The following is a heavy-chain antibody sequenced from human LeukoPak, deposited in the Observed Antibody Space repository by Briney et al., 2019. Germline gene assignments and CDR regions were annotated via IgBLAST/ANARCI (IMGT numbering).Heavy chain of an antibody. CDR3: ARVRVGATTGDTFDI. V-gene: IGHV3-30*03. CDR1: GFTFSTYG. J-gene: IGHJ3*02. Sequence: PGGSLRLSCAASGFTFSTYGMHWVRQAPGKGLEWVAVISYDGSNKFYADSVKGQFTLSRDNSKNTLYLQMNSLRAEDTAVYYCARVRVGATTGDTFDIWGQGTMVAVAS. CDR2: ISYDGSNK. D-gene: IGHD1-26*01.